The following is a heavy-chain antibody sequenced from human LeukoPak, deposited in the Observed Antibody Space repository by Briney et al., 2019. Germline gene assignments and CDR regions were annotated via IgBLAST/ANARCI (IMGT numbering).Heavy chain of an antibody. V-gene: IGHV4-39*01. J-gene: IGHJ3*02. D-gene: IGHD7-27*01. CDR1: GGSISSSSYY. CDR2: IYYSGST. Sequence: SETLSLTCTVSGGSISSSSYYWGWIRQPPGKGLEWIGSIYYSGSTYYNPSLKSRVTISVDTSKNQFSLKLSSVTAADTAVYYCARQGRLGIGTFDIWGQGTMVTVSS. CDR3: ARQGRLGIGTFDI.